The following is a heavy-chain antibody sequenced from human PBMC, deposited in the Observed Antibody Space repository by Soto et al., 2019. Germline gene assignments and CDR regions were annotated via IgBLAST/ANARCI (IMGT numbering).Heavy chain of an antibody. V-gene: IGHV3-23*01. CDR1: GFTFSSYA. Sequence: GSLRLSCAASGFTFSSYAMSWVRQAPGKGLEWVSAISGSGGSTYYADSVKGRFTISRDNSKNTLYLQMNSLRAEDTAVYYCAKGITMASGYDYWGQGTLVTVSS. D-gene: IGHD3-10*01. CDR3: AKGITMASGYDY. CDR2: ISGSGGST. J-gene: IGHJ4*02.